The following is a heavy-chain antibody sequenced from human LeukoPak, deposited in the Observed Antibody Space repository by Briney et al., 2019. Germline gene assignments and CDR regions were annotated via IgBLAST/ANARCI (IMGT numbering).Heavy chain of an antibody. V-gene: IGHV4-38-2*02. Sequence: SETLSLTCTVSGYSISSGYYWGWIRQPPGKGLEWIGNIYYSGITYYNPSLTSRVTISVDTSKNQFSLNLASVTAADTAVYYCARVGVFGYCTRDSCHSPFDSWGQGTLVTVSS. CDR1: GYSISSGYY. J-gene: IGHJ4*02. CDR2: IYYSGIT. CDR3: ARVGVFGYCTRDSCHSPFDS. D-gene: IGHD2-15*01.